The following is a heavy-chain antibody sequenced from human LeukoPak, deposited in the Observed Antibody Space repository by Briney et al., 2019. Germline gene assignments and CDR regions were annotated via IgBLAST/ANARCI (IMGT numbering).Heavy chain of an antibody. CDR2: ISSSSSTI. CDR3: ARARAAAGTWVDY. J-gene: IGHJ4*02. Sequence: PGGSLRLSCAASGFTFSSYSMNWVRQAPGKGLEWVSYISSSSSTIYYADSVKGRFTISRDNSENTLYLLMNSLRAEDTAVYYCARARAAAGTWVDYWGQGTLVTVSS. V-gene: IGHV3-48*01. CDR1: GFTFSSYS. D-gene: IGHD6-13*01.